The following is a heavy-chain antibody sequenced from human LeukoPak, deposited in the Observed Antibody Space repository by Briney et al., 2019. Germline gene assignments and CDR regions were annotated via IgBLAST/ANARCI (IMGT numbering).Heavy chain of an antibody. V-gene: IGHV4-59*01. Sequence: SETLSLTCTVSGGSISSYYWSWIRQPAGKGLEYIGYTHYSGATNYNPSLKSRVTISLDTSGNQFSLELSSVTAADTAVYFCASFYGSGFSFDYWGQGTLVTVSS. CDR1: GGSISSYY. CDR2: THYSGAT. J-gene: IGHJ4*02. D-gene: IGHD3-10*01. CDR3: ASFYGSGFSFDY.